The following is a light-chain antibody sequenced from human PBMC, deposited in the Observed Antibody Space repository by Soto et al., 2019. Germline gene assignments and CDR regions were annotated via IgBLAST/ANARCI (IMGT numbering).Light chain of an antibody. V-gene: IGKV3-15*01. J-gene: IGKJ1*01. CDR3: QQYNSWPPWT. CDR2: GAS. CDR1: QSVSSN. Sequence: EIVMTQSPATLSVSPGERATLSCRASQSVSSNLAWYQQNPGLPPRLLIYGASTRATGTPTRFSGSGSGTDFTLTISSLQSEDFAVYYCQQYNSWPPWTFGQGTKVEIK.